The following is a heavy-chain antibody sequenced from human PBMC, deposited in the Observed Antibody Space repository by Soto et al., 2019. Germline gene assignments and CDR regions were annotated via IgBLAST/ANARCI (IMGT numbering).Heavy chain of an antibody. CDR3: AQNPPLRYISSWGGVVAYYYYMDV. Sequence: PGGSLRLSCAPSGFTFSSYAMSWVRQAPRKRLEWVAAISGSGGSTYYADSGKGRFTISRDNSKNTLYLQMNSLRAEDTAVYYGAQNPPLRYISSWGGVVAYYYYMDVWGKGPTVTVS. V-gene: IGHV3-23*01. D-gene: IGHD6-13*01. CDR2: ISGSGGST. J-gene: IGHJ6*03. CDR1: GFTFSSYA.